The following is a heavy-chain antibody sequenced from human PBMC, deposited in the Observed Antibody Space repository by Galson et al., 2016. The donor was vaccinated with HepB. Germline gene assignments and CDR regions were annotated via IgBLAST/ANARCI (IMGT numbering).Heavy chain of an antibody. CDR3: VKGAGTIDY. J-gene: IGHJ4*02. CDR1: GFIFNSYS. Sequence: SLRLSCAASGFIFNSYSMNWVRQAPGKGLEWISYISSSSNSMYYADSVKGRFTISRDNAKNSLYLQMNSVRDEDTAVYYCVKGAGTIDYWGQGTLVTVSS. V-gene: IGHV3-48*02. CDR2: ISSSSNSM. D-gene: IGHD6-19*01.